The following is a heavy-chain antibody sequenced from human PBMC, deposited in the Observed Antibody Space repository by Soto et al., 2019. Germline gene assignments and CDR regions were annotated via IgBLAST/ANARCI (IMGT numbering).Heavy chain of an antibody. Sequence: EVQLVESGGCLVKPGGSLRLSCAASGFTFSSYSMNWVRQAPGKGLEWVSSISSSGSHIYYADSVKGRFTISRDNAKNSLYLQMNSLRAEDTAVYYCTRDGSGGSSEAYYYYYMDVWGKGTTVTVSS. D-gene: IGHD2-15*01. V-gene: IGHV3-21*01. CDR1: GFTFSSYS. CDR3: TRDGSGGSSEAYYYYYMDV. CDR2: ISSSGSHI. J-gene: IGHJ6*03.